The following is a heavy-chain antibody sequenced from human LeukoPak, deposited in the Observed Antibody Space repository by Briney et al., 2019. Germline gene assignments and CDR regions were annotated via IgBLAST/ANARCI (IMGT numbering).Heavy chain of an antibody. CDR3: ARKSTIAARPDY. CDR2: MNPNSGNT. Sequence: ASVKVSCKASGYTFTSYDINWVRQATGQGLEWMGWMNPNSGNTGYAQKFQGRVTITRNTSISTAYMELSSLRSEDTAVYYCARKSTIAARPDYWGHGTLVTVSS. V-gene: IGHV1-8*03. CDR1: GYTFTSYD. J-gene: IGHJ4*01. D-gene: IGHD6-6*01.